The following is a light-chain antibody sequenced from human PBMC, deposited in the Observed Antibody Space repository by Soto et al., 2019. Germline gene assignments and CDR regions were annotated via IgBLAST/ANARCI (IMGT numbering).Light chain of an antibody. Sequence: IVMTQSPLSLPVTPGEPASISCRSSKSPLHSNGYNYLDWYLQKPWQSPQLLIYLGSSRASGVPDRFSGSGSGTDFTLKISRVEAEDVGVYYCMQALQTPWTFGQGTKVDIK. CDR2: LGS. J-gene: IGKJ2*02. V-gene: IGKV2-28*01. CDR1: KSPLHSNGYNY. CDR3: MQALQTPWT.